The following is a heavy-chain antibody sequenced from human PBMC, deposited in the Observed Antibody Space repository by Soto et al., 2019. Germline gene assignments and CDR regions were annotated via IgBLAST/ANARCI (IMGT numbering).Heavy chain of an antibody. Sequence: GASVKVSFKASGYTFTSYSISWLRQAPGQGLEWMGWISAYNGNTNYAQKLQGRVTMTTDTSTSTAYMELRSLRSDDTAVYYCARVLVPAALSPYYYYYYGMDVWGQGTTVTVSS. J-gene: IGHJ6*02. CDR2: ISAYNGNT. CDR3: ARVLVPAALSPYYYYYYGMDV. CDR1: GYTFTSYS. D-gene: IGHD2-2*01. V-gene: IGHV1-18*04.